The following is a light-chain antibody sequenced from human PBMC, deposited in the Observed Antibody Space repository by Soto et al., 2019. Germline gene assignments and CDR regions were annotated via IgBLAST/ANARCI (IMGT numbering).Light chain of an antibody. V-gene: IGKV1-27*01. CDR1: QGMSTY. Sequence: DIQMTQSPSSLSASVGGRVTITCRASQGMSTYLAWYQQKPGKVPKLLIYAASTLQSGVPSRFSGSGSGAEFTLTISSLQPEDVATYYCQKYNSAPLTFGGGTKVEIK. CDR3: QKYNSAPLT. J-gene: IGKJ4*01. CDR2: AAS.